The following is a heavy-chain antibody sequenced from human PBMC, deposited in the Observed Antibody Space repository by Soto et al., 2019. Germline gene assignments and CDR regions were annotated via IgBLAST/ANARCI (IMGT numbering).Heavy chain of an antibody. CDR3: ARVPSIAARRDYYYYGMDV. CDR1: GFTVSSNY. V-gene: IGHV3-53*01. J-gene: IGHJ6*02. CDR2: IYSGGST. Sequence: GGSLRLSCAASGFTVSSNYMSWVRQAPGKGLEWVSVIYSGGSTYYADSVKGRFTISRDNSKNTLYLQMNSLRAKDTAVYYCARVPSIAARRDYYYYGMDVWGQGTTVTVSS. D-gene: IGHD6-6*01.